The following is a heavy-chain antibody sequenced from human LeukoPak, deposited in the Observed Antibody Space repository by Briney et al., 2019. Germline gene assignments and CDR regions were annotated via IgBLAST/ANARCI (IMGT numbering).Heavy chain of an antibody. D-gene: IGHD6-13*01. J-gene: IGHJ4*02. V-gene: IGHV3-15*04. Sequence: GGSLRLSCAASGFTVSSNYMSWVRQAPGKRLEWVGRIVSNTDGGTTDYAAPVKGRFTISRDDSKTTLYLQMNSLKTEDTAVYYCTTGIYTSTFYWGQGTLVTVSS. CDR1: GFTVSSNY. CDR2: IVSNTDGGTT. CDR3: TTGIYTSTFY.